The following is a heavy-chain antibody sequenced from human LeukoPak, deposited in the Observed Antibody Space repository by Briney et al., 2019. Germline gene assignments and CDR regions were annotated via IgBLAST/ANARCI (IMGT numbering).Heavy chain of an antibody. J-gene: IGHJ4*02. CDR3: AKGAGNTARDDFDY. V-gene: IGHV3-23*01. D-gene: IGHD5-18*01. CDR1: GFTFSIYS. CDR2: ITGSGGST. Sequence: GGSLRLSCAASGFTFSIYSMSWVCQAPGKGLEWVSTITGSGGSTQYADSVKGRFTLSRDNSKNTLYLQMNSLRAEDTAVYYCAKGAGNTARDDFDYWGQGSLVTVSS.